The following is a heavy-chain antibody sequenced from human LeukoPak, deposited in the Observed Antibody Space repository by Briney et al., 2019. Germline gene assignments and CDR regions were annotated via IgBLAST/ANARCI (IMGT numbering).Heavy chain of an antibody. CDR3: AREGAGAHYFDY. D-gene: IGHD1-26*01. CDR2: IFYSGST. CDR1: GGSLNSYY. J-gene: IGHJ4*02. V-gene: IGHV4-59*01. Sequence: SETLSLTCIVSGGSLNSYYWSWIRQPPGKGLEWIGYIFYSGSTNYNPSLKSRVTVSVDTSKNQFSLKLSSVTAADTAVYYCAREGAGAHYFDYWGQGTPVTVSS.